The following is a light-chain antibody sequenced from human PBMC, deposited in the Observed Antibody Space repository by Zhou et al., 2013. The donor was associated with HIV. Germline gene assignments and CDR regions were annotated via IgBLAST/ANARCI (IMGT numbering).Light chain of an antibody. J-gene: IGKJ2*01. CDR2: DSS. CDR3: QQYDTWPS. Sequence: EIVLTQSPSTLSLSPGESAALSCRASQNVAYDFAWYQQKPGQAPRLLIYDSSTRATGVPARFSGSGSGRDFTLTISGLQPEDFALYYCQQYDTWPSFGQGTKLQIK. CDR1: QNVAYD. V-gene: IGKV3-11*02.